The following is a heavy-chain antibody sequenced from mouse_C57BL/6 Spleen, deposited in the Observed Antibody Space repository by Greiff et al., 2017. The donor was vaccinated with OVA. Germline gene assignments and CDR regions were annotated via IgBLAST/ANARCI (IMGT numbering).Heavy chain of an antibody. J-gene: IGHJ4*01. Sequence: QVQLQQSGAELVRPGTSVKLSCKASGYTFTSYWMHWVKQRPGQGLEWIGVIDPSDSYTNYNQKFKGKATLTVDTSSSTAYMQLSSLTSEDSAVYYCARRNGNYEAMDYWGQGTSVTVSS. CDR2: IDPSDSYT. V-gene: IGHV1-59*01. D-gene: IGHD2-1*01. CDR1: GYTFTSYW. CDR3: ARRNGNYEAMDY.